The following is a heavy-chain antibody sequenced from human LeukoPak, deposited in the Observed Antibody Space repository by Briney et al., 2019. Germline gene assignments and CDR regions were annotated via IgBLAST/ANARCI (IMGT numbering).Heavy chain of an antibody. Sequence: GGSLRLSCAASGFTFDDYAMHWVRQAPGKGLELVSGISWNSGSIGYADSVKGRFTISRDNAKNSLYLQMNSLRAEDTALYYCAKARSYGGYLYFDYWGQGTLVTVSS. CDR2: ISWNSGSI. V-gene: IGHV3-9*01. CDR3: AKARSYGGYLYFDY. D-gene: IGHD5-12*01. J-gene: IGHJ4*02. CDR1: GFTFDDYA.